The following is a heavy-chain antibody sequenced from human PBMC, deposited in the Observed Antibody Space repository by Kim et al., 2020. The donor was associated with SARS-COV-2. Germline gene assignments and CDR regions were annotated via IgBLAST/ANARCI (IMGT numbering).Heavy chain of an antibody. Sequence: GGSLRLSCAASGFTFSSYSMNWVRQAPGKGLEWVSSISSSSSYIYYADSVKGRFTISRDNAKNSLYLQMNSLRAEDTAVYYCARDCLRRMAYYYYGMDVWGQGTTVTVSS. J-gene: IGHJ6*02. CDR2: ISSSSSYI. CDR1: GFTFSSYS. D-gene: IGHD2-8*01. V-gene: IGHV3-21*01. CDR3: ARDCLRRMAYYYYGMDV.